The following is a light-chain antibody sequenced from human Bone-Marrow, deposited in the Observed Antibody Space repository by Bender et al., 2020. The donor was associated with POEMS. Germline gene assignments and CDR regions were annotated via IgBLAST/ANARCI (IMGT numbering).Light chain of an antibody. J-gene: IGLJ1*01. V-gene: IGLV2-11*01. Sequence: QSALTQPRSVSGSPGQSVTISCTGTSSDIGGHNSVSWYQHHPGKAPKVMIFEVTQRPSGVPDRFSGSRSGSTASLTISGLQAEDEADYYCSSYTTTATYYVFGAGTKVTVL. CDR1: SSDIGGHNS. CDR3: SSYTTTATYYV. CDR2: EVT.